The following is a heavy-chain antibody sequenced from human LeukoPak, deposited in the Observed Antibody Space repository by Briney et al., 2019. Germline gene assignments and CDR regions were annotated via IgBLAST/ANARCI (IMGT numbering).Heavy chain of an antibody. D-gene: IGHD3-3*01. V-gene: IGHV4-39*07. CDR2: IYYSGSN. Sequence: SETLSLTCTVPGGSISISDYYSGWLRQPPGKGLEWIGCIYYSGSNYYSPSLKSRVTISVDTSKSQFSLKLSSVTAADTAVYYCARVAPSTTFGVVTRRILDYWGQGILVTVSS. CDR3: ARVAPSTTFGVVTRRILDY. J-gene: IGHJ4*02. CDR1: GGSISISDYY.